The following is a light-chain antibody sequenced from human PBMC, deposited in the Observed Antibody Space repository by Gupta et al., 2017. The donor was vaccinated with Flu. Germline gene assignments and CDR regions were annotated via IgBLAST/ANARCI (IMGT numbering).Light chain of an antibody. V-gene: IGKV1-39*01. CDR1: QRISTY. CDR3: QQSDSAPPS. CDR2: VAS. Sequence: SQMTQSPSSLSASVGDRVTITCRASQRISTYLNWYQQKPGEAPKLLIYVASSLQSGVPSRFSGSGSGTDFTLTISVLQPEDFATYYCQQSDSAPPSFGQGTKLEI. J-gene: IGKJ2*03.